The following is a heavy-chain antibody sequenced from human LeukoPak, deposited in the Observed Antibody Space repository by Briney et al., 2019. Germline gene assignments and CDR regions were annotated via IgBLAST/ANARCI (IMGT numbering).Heavy chain of an antibody. CDR1: GASMSSHY. CDR3: ARGTRSSGLYY. D-gene: IGHD3-10*01. CDR2: IFYSGST. V-gene: IGHV4-59*11. Sequence: PSDTLSLTCTVSGASMSSHYWSWIRQPPGKGLEWIGHIFYSGSTDYRPSLKSRVTMSVDRSKNQFFLKLTSLTAADTAVYYCARGTRSSGLYYWGQGTLVTVSS. J-gene: IGHJ4*02.